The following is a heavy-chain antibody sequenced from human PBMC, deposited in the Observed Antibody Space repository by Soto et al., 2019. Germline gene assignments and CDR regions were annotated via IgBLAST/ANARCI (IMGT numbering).Heavy chain of an antibody. CDR2: IDPSDSYT. Sequence: PGESLKISCKGSGYSFTSYWISWVRQMPGKGLEWMGRIDPSDSYTNYSPSFQGHVTISADKSISTAYLQWSSLKASDTAMYYCARWNDYYDSSGYFDYRGQGTLVTVSS. CDR3: ARWNDYYDSSGYFDY. D-gene: IGHD3-22*01. CDR1: GYSFTSYW. V-gene: IGHV5-10-1*01. J-gene: IGHJ4*02.